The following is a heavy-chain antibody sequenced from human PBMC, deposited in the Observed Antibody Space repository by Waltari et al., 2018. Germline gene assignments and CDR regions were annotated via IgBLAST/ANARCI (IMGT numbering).Heavy chain of an antibody. J-gene: IGHJ4*02. D-gene: IGHD3-3*01. Sequence: QVQLQQWGAGLLKPSETLSLTCAVYGGSFSCYYWSWIRQPPGKGLEWIGEINHSGSTNYNPSLKSRVTISVDTSKNQFSLKLSSVTAADTAVYYCARGRTILNNFDYWGQGTLVTVSS. CDR2: INHSGST. CDR3: ARGRTILNNFDY. CDR1: GGSFSCYY. V-gene: IGHV4-34*01.